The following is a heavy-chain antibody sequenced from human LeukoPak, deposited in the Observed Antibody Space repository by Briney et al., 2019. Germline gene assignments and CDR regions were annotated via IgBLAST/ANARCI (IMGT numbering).Heavy chain of an antibody. CDR1: GFTFSSYG. Sequence: HPGRSLRLSCAASGFTFSSYGMHWVRQAPGKGLEWVSYIRSNSDTIYYADSVKGRFTISRDNAKNSLYLQMNSLRDEDTAVYYCARHGTSIPGWFDPWGQGTLVTVSS. CDR3: ARHGTSIPGWFDP. J-gene: IGHJ5*02. V-gene: IGHV3-48*02. CDR2: IRSNSDTI.